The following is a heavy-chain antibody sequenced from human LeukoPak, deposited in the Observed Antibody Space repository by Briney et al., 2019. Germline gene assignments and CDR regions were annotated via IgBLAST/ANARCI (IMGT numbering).Heavy chain of an antibody. Sequence: SETLSLTCTVSGGSISSSSYYWGWIRQPPGKGLEWIGRIYYSGSTYYNPSLKSRVTISVDTSKNQFSLKLSSVTAADTAVYYCARDNPDYDFWSGSDAFDIWGQGTMVTVSS. D-gene: IGHD3-3*01. CDR2: IYYSGST. CDR1: GGSISSSSYY. V-gene: IGHV4-39*07. CDR3: ARDNPDYDFWSGSDAFDI. J-gene: IGHJ3*02.